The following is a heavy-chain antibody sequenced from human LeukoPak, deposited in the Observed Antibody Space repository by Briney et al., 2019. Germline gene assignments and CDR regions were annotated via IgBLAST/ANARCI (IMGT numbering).Heavy chain of an antibody. D-gene: IGHD1-26*01. V-gene: IGHV3-30*18. CDR1: GFTFSSYG. CDR3: AKDGGSYSPAEYFQH. Sequence: GGSLRLSCAASGFTFSSYGMHWVRQAPGKGLEWVAVISYDGSNNYYADSVKGRFTISRDNSKNTLYLQMNSLRAEDTAVYYCAKDGGSYSPAEYFQHWGQGTLVTVSS. CDR2: ISYDGSNN. J-gene: IGHJ1*01.